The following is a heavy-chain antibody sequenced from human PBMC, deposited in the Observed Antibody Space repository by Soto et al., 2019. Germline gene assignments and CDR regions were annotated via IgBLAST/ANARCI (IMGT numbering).Heavy chain of an antibody. CDR2: ISAYNGNT. V-gene: IGHV1-18*04. CDR1: GYTFTSYV. Sequence: QVQLVQSGAEVKKPGASVKVSCKASGYTFTSYVISWVRQAPGQGLEWMGWISAYNGNTNYAQKLQGRVTMTTDTSTSTAYMELRSRRSGDTAVYYCARAYIVVVPAHRYYYYGMAVWGKGTTVTVSS. CDR3: ARAYIVVVPAHRYYYYGMAV. D-gene: IGHD2-2*01. J-gene: IGHJ6*04.